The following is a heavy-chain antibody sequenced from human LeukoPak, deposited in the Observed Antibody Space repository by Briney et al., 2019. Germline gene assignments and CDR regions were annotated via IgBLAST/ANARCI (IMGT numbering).Heavy chain of an antibody. CDR2: IRQDGSEE. Sequence: PGGSLRLSCAASGFTFSSYWMSWVRQAPVKGLEWVANIRQDGSEELYVDSVKGRFTISRDNAKNSLYLQMDSLRAEDTAVYYCARDGDDSSGYYGDYWGQGTLVTVSS. CDR1: GFTFSSYW. CDR3: ARDGDDSSGYYGDY. J-gene: IGHJ4*02. V-gene: IGHV3-7*01. D-gene: IGHD3-22*01.